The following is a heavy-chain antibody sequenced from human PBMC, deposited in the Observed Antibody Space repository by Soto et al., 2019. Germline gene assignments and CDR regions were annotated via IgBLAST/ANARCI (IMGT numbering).Heavy chain of an antibody. CDR3: ACGVVISWDYYYSMDV. D-gene: IGHD3-3*01. J-gene: IGHJ6*02. Sequence: ASVKVSCKASGYTFTSYGISWVRQAPGQGLEWMGWISAYNGNTNYAQKLQGRVTMTTDTSTSTAYMELRSLRSDDTAVYYCACGVVISWDYYYSMDVWGQGTTVTVSS. CDR2: ISAYNGNT. CDR1: GYTFTSYG. V-gene: IGHV1-18*01.